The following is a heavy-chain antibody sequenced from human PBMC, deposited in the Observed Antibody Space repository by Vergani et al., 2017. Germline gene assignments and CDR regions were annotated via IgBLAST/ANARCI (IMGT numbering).Heavy chain of an antibody. CDR3: ARDHYYGSGSYYSGNWFDP. D-gene: IGHD3-10*01. CDR2: IYYSGST. J-gene: IGHJ5*02. V-gene: IGHV4-59*01. Sequence: QVQLQESGPGLVKPSETLSLTCTVSGGSISSYYWSWIRQPPGKGLEWIGYIYYSGSTNYHPSLKSRVTISVDTAKNQFSLKLSSVTAADTAVYYCARDHYYGSGSYYSGNWFDPWGQGTLVTVSS. CDR1: GGSISSYY.